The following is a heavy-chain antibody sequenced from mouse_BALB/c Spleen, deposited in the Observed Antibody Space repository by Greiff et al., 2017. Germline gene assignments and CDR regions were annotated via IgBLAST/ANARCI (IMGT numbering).Heavy chain of an antibody. CDR2: IYPGDGST. V-gene: IGHV1S56*01. J-gene: IGHJ3*01. D-gene: IGHD3-3*01. CDR3: ARGAGPWFAY. Sequence: VKLMESGPELVKPGASVKMSCKASGYTFTSYYIHWVKQRPGQGLEWIGWIYPGDGSTKYNEKFKGKTTLTADKSSSTAYMLLSSLTSEDSAIYFCARGAGPWFAYWGQGTLVTVSA. CDR1: GYTFTSYY.